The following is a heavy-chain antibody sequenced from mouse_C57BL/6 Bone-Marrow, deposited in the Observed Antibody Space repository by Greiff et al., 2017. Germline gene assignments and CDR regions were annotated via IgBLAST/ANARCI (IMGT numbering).Heavy chain of an antibody. J-gene: IGHJ1*03. Sequence: QVQLQQPGAELVKPGASVKLSCKASGYTFTSYWMQWVKQRPGQGLEWIGEIDPSDSYTNYNQKFKGMATLTVDTSSSTAYMQLSSLTSEDSAVYYCARESNWDVYWYFDVWGTGTTVTVSS. CDR3: ARESNWDVYWYFDV. D-gene: IGHD4-1*01. V-gene: IGHV1-50*01. CDR1: GYTFTSYW. CDR2: IDPSDSYT.